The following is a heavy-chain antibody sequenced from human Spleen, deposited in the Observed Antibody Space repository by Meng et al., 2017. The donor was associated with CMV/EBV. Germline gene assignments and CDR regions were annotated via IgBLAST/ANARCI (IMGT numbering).Heavy chain of an antibody. CDR1: GGSFSGYY. J-gene: IGHJ6*02. D-gene: IGHD5-24*01. CDR2: INHSGST. Sequence: SETLSLTCAVYGGSFSGYYWSWIRQPPGKGLEWIGEINHSGSTNYNPSLKSRVTISVDTSKNQFSLKLSSVTAADTAVYYCARSGLENLPAHYYPLDVWGQGTTVTVSS. CDR3: ARSGLENLPAHYYPLDV. V-gene: IGHV4-34*01.